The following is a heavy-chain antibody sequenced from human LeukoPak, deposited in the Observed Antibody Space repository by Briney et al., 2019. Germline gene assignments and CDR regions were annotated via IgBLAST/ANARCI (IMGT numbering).Heavy chain of an antibody. V-gene: IGHV4-39*07. CDR3: ARDCSSISCYLFHMDV. Sequence: PSETLSLTCTVPGGSISSNNYYWSWIRQPPGKGLEWIGNIYYSGSTYYNPSLKSRVTISVDTSKAQFSLKLSSVTAADTAVYYCARDCSSISCYLFHMDVWGKGTTVTVSS. CDR1: GGSISSNNYY. CDR2: IYYSGST. D-gene: IGHD2-2*01. J-gene: IGHJ6*03.